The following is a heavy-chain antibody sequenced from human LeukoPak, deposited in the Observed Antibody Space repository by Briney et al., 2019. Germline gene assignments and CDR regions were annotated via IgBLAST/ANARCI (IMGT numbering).Heavy chain of an antibody. D-gene: IGHD4-17*01. J-gene: IGHJ4*02. Sequence: GGSLRLSCAASGFTVSSNYMSWVRQAPGKGLEWVSVIYSGGNTYYADSVKGRFTISRDNSKNTLYLQMNSLRAEDTAVYYCARWVYGAYFDYWGQGTLVTVSS. CDR3: ARWVYGAYFDY. V-gene: IGHV3-66*01. CDR2: IYSGGNT. CDR1: GFTVSSNY.